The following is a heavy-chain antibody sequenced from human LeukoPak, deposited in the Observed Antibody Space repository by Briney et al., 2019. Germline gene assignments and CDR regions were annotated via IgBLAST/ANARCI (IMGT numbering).Heavy chain of an antibody. V-gene: IGHV4-59*01. CDR3: ARGGLENGCHSNNGFDS. CDR2: IYYIGRT. CDR1: GGSLSGYY. D-gene: IGHD2-8*01. Sequence: SETLSLTCTLSGGSLSGYYWSWIRQPPGKGLEWIGYIYYIGRTKYNPSITSRVTMSLDTSMNQFSLKLSSVTAADTAVYYCARGGLENGCHSNNGFDSWGQGTMVTVS. J-gene: IGHJ3*02.